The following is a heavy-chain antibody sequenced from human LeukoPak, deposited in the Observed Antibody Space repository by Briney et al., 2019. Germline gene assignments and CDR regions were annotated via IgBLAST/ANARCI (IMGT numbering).Heavy chain of an antibody. D-gene: IGHD2-15*01. CDR2: ISSSDTYI. J-gene: IGHJ6*02. CDR3: AKGPYCSGGSCYYYYGMDV. Sequence: PGGSLRLSCAASGFTFSSYSMNWVRQAPGKGLEWVSSISSSDTYIYHADSVKGRFTISRDNAKNSLYLQMNSLRAEDTAVYYCAKGPYCSGGSCYYYYGMDVWGQGTTVTVSS. CDR1: GFTFSSYS. V-gene: IGHV3-21*01.